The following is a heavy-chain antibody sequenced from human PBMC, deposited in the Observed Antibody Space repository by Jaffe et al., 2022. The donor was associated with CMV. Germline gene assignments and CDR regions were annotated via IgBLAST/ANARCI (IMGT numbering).Heavy chain of an antibody. V-gene: IGHV3-21*01. D-gene: IGHD3-3*01. J-gene: IGHJ4*02. CDR3: ARTPITIFGVVITYYFDY. CDR2: ISSSSSYI. Sequence: EVQLVESGGGLVKPGGSLRLSCAASGFTFSSYSMNWVRQAPGKGLEWVSSISSSSSYIYYADSVKGRFTISRDNAKNSLYLQMNSLRAEDTAVYYCARTPITIFGVVITYYFDYWGQGTLVTVSS. CDR1: GFTFSSYS.